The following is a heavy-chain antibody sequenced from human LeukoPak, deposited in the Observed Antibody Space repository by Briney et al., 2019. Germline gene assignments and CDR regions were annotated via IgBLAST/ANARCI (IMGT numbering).Heavy chain of an antibody. CDR2: ISYSGRT. J-gene: IGHJ4*02. D-gene: IGHD3-10*01. Sequence: PSETLSLTCTVSGGSISDSYWSWIRQPPGKGLEWIGYISYSGRTHYNPSLKSRVTISVDMSKNQFSLKLSSVTAADTAVYYCALGTMIRGVIKSPFDYWGQGTLVTVSS. CDR3: ALGTMIRGVIKSPFDY. CDR1: GGSISDSY. V-gene: IGHV4-59*12.